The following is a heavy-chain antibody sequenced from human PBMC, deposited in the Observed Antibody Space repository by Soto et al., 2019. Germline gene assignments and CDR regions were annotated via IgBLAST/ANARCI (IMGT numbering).Heavy chain of an antibody. J-gene: IGHJ4*02. V-gene: IGHV3-23*01. Sequence: GGSLRLSCAASGFTFSGYAMSWVRQAPGKGLEWVSTITNGAGGRTYYADSVKGRFTISRDNSMNTLYLQLNTLRAEDTAVYYCAKCRGGDYREYYFDYGGLGTLVTVSS. CDR2: ITNGAGGRT. CDR3: AKCRGGDYREYYFDY. CDR1: GFTFSGYA. D-gene: IGHD3-10*01.